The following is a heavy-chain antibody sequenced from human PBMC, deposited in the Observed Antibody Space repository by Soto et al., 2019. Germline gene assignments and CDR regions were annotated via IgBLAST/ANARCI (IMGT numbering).Heavy chain of an antibody. D-gene: IGHD3-10*01. CDR1: GFSLTTGVG. Sequence: SGPTLVNPTQTLTLTCSFSGFSLTTGVGVGWIRQPPGKTLEWLAIIYWNDEKLYNPSLKTRLTITKDTSKNQVVLTVTDMDPVDTATYYCAHRVNMARGPYNYFGPWGQGTLVTVSS. CDR2: IYWNDEK. CDR3: AHRVNMARGPYNYFGP. V-gene: IGHV2-5*01. J-gene: IGHJ5*02.